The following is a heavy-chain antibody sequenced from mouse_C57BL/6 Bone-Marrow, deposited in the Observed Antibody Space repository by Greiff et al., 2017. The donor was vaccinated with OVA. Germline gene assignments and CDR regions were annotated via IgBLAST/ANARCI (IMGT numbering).Heavy chain of an antibody. CDR3: AREKRRAY. Sequence: EVKLVESGGGLVKPGGSLKLSCAASGFTFSSYAMSWVRQTPEKRLEWVATISDGGSYTYYPDNVKGRFTISRDNAKNNLYLQMSHLKSEDTAMYYCAREKRRAYWGQGTLVTVSA. CDR2: ISDGGSYT. CDR1: GFTFSSYA. J-gene: IGHJ3*01. V-gene: IGHV5-4*01.